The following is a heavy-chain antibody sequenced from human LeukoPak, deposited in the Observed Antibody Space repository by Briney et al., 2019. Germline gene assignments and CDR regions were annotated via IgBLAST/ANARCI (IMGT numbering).Heavy chain of an antibody. CDR2: ILYDGSKK. CDR1: GFTFTNYG. J-gene: IGHJ3*02. CDR3: ANFEGSSQAFHI. Sequence: GGSLRLSCVASGFTFTNYGMHWVRQAPGKGLEWVAAILYDGSKKYYADSVKGRFSIYRDNSNYTLYLQMNSLRAEDTAVYYCANFEGSSQAFHIWGQGTLVTVSS. V-gene: IGHV3-30*18. D-gene: IGHD6-13*01.